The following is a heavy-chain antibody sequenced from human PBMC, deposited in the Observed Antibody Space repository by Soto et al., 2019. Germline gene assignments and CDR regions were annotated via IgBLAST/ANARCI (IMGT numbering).Heavy chain of an antibody. D-gene: IGHD4-17*01. CDR3: ARQVGDYYFDY. CDR1: GGFMRSTNYY. CDR2: IFFNGSP. V-gene: IGHV4-39*01. J-gene: IGHJ4*02. Sequence: SANLTLTSSVPGGFMRSTNYYWAWIRQPPGKGLEWIGSIFFNGSPDHNPSLQSRVTILVDTSKNQFSLKLSSVTAADTAVYFCARQVGDYYFDYWGPGTLVTVSS.